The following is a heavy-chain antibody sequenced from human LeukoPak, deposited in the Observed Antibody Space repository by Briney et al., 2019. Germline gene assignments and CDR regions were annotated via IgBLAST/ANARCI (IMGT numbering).Heavy chain of an antibody. J-gene: IGHJ4*02. Sequence: GGSLRLSCAVSGFTFNIYAMSWVRQAPGKGLDWVSLISANGGSTYYADAVKGRFTISRDNSKNTMYLQMNSLRAEDTAIYYCAKDLYSSSNDYWGQGTLVTVYS. V-gene: IGHV3-23*01. CDR1: GFTFNIYA. CDR3: AKDLYSSSNDY. CDR2: ISANGGST. D-gene: IGHD6-13*01.